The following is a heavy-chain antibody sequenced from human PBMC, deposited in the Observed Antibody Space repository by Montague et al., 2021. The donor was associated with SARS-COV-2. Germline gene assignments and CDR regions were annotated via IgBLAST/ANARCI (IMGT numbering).Heavy chain of an antibody. Sequence: SLRLSCAASGFAFSNYAMSWVRQAPGKELEWVSAITGSGSNTYYTDSMKGRFTIFRDNSRSTLYLQINSLRAEDTAVYYCARQNWNDGRDYWGQGTLVTVSS. CDR2: ITGSGSNT. D-gene: IGHD1-1*01. V-gene: IGHV3-23*01. J-gene: IGHJ4*02. CDR1: GFAFSNYA. CDR3: ARQNWNDGRDY.